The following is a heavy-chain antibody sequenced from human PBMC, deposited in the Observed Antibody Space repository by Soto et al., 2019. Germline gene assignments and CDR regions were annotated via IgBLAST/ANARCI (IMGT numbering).Heavy chain of an antibody. J-gene: IGHJ6*02. V-gene: IGHV3-23*01. CDR1: GFTLSTYA. CDR3: AKFRPLYNWNHRGMDV. D-gene: IGHD1-20*01. CDR2: ISGSGGNT. Sequence: QPGGSLRLSCAASGFTLSTYAMSWVRQAPGKGLEWVSVISGSGGNTYYADSVKGRFTISRDNSKNTLYLQMNSLRAEDTAVYHCAKFRPLYNWNHRGMDVWGQGTTVTVSS.